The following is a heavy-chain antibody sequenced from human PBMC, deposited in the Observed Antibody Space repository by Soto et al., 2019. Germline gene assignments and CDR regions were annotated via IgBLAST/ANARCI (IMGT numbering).Heavy chain of an antibody. D-gene: IGHD1-26*01. CDR3: GRDFGSGHADV. V-gene: IGHV5-10-1*01. CDR1: HEIFNTNW. CDR2: IDPSDSYT. J-gene: IGHJ1*01. Sequence: GESLKISCQTSHEIFNTNWITWVRQMPGRGLEWVGRIDPSDSYTTYNPSLKGHVILSVDKSMNTAYVQWTSLRASDTAMYFCGRDFGSGHADVWGQGTLVTVPQ.